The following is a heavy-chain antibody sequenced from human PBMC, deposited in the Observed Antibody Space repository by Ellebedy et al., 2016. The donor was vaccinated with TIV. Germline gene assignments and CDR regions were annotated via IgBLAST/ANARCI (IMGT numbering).Heavy chain of an antibody. CDR1: GGTFSSYA. V-gene: IGHV1-2*02. D-gene: IGHD2-2*01. CDR2: INPNSGGT. J-gene: IGHJ6*03. CDR3: ARTKPFLCTSCYPSSYMDV. Sequence: ASVKVSXXASGGTFSSYAISWVRQAPGQGLEWMGWINPNSGGTNYAQKFQGRVTMTRDTSISTAYMELSRLRSDDTAVYYCARTKPFLCTSCYPSSYMDVWGKGTTVTVSS.